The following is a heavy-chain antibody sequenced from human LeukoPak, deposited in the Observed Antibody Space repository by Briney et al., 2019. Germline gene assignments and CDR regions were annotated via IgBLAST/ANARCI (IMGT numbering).Heavy chain of an antibody. CDR1: GGTFSSYT. D-gene: IGHD3-22*01. CDR2: IIPILGIA. J-gene: IGHJ4*02. V-gene: IGHV1-69*04. Sequence: GASVKVSCKAPGGTFSSYTISWVRQAPGQGLGWMGRIIPILGIANYAQKFQGRVTITADKSTSTAYMELSSLRSEDTAVYYCAREREDSSDYWGQGTLVTVSS. CDR3: AREREDSSDY.